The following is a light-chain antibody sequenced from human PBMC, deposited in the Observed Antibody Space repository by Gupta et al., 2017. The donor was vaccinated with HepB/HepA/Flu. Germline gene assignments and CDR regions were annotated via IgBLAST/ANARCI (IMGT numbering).Light chain of an antibody. J-gene: IGKJ5*01. Sequence: DIQMTQSPSSLSASVGDRVTITCQASQDINNYLNWYQQKPGKAPKLLIYDASNLETGVPSRFSGSGFGTDFTFTISSLQPEDIATYYCQQYYNVPPITFGQGTRLESK. CDR2: DAS. V-gene: IGKV1-33*01. CDR1: QDINNY. CDR3: QQYYNVPPIT.